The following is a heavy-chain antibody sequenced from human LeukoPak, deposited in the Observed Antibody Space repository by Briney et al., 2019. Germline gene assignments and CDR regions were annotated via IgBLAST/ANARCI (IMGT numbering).Heavy chain of an antibody. Sequence: VASVKVSCKASGYTFTGYYMHWVRQAPGQGLEWMGIINPRGGSTSYAQKFQGRVTMTRDMSTTTVYMELSSLRSEDTAVYYCARDVPYDESGYQFDYWGQGTLVTVPS. D-gene: IGHD5-18*01. CDR1: GYTFTGYY. V-gene: IGHV1-46*01. J-gene: IGHJ4*02. CDR2: INPRGGST. CDR3: ARDVPYDESGYQFDY.